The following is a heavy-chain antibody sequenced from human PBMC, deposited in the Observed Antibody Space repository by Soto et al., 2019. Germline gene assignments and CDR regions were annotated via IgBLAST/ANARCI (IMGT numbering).Heavy chain of an antibody. CDR3: ATSNWFDP. Sequence: QLQLQESGPGLVKPSETLSLTCTVSGGSISSSGYYWVWIRQPPGKGLEWIGTIYYSGSTYYNPSLKSRVTISVDTSKNQFSLKLSSVTAADTAVYYCATSNWFDPWGQGTLVTVSS. CDR1: GGSISSSGYY. J-gene: IGHJ5*02. CDR2: IYYSGST. V-gene: IGHV4-39*01.